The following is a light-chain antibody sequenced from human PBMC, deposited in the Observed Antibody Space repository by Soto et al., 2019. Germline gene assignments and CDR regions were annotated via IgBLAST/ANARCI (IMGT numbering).Light chain of an antibody. V-gene: IGKV1-27*01. CDR3: QQYTTVPAT. CDR2: SAS. CDR1: QGIGNS. J-gene: IGKJ5*01. Sequence: DIQMTQSPPSLSASVGDRVTITCRASQGIGNSLAWYQQKPGTAPKLLLYSASTLQSGVPSRFSGSGSGTDFTLTICSLQAEDVAAYYCQQYTTVPATFGQGTRLEIK.